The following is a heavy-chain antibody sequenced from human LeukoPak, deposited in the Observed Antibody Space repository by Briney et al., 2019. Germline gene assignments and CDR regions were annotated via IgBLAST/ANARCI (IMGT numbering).Heavy chain of an antibody. J-gene: IGHJ4*02. Sequence: GGSLRLSCAASGFTFSGYAMHWVREAPGKGVEWVAVMSYDGSNKYYADSVKGRFTISRDNSKNTLYLQMNSLRAEDTTVYYCARESATRDFDYWGQGTLVTVSS. CDR1: GFTFSGYA. CDR2: MSYDGSNK. CDR3: ARESATRDFDY. V-gene: IGHV3-30-3*01.